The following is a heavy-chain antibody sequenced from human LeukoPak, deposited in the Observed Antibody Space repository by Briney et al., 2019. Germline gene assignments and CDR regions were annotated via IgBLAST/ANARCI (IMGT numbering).Heavy chain of an antibody. CDR3: ARARARPGDRYDY. V-gene: IGHV4-34*01. CDR1: GGSLSGYY. CDR2: INHSGST. J-gene: IGHJ4*02. Sequence: PSETLSVTCAVYGGSLSGYYWSWIRQPPGKRLEWIAEINHSGSTNYNPSLKSRVTISVDTSKNQFSLKLSSVTAADTAVYYCARARARPGDRYDYWGQGTLVTVSS. D-gene: IGHD1-1*01.